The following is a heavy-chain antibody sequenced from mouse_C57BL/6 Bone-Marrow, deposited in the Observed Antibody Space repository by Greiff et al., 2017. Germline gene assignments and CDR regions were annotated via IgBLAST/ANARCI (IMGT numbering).Heavy chain of an antibody. D-gene: IGHD6-2*01. J-gene: IGHJ3*01. V-gene: IGHV1-54*01. CDR3: ASLSQGECAY. CDR2: INPGSGGT. Sequence: QVQLKQSGAELVRPGTSVKVSCKASGYAFTNYLIEWVKQRPGQGLEWIGVINPGSGGTNYNEKFKGKATLTADKSTSTAYMQLSSLTSEDSAVYFCASLSQGECAYWGQGTLVTVSA. CDR1: GYAFTNYL.